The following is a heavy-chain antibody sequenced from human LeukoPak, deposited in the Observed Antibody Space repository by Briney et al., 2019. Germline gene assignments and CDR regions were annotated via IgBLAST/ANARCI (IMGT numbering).Heavy chain of an antibody. V-gene: IGHV4-59*01. D-gene: IGHD3-22*01. Sequence: SETLSLTCTVSGGSISSYYWSWLRQPPGKGLEWIGYIYYSGDTNYNPSLQSRVTISVDTSKNQFSLKLTSVTAADTAVYFCARGSSSGSYYLDYWGQGALVTVSS. CDR3: ARGSSSGSYYLDY. CDR2: IYYSGDT. J-gene: IGHJ4*02. CDR1: GGSISSYY.